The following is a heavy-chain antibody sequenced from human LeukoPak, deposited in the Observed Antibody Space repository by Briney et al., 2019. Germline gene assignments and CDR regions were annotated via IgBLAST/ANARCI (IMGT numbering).Heavy chain of an antibody. J-gene: IGHJ4*02. V-gene: IGHV3-15*01. CDR2: IKSKSGGGTT. D-gene: IGHD3-10*01. CDR1: GFTFNNAW. CDR3: TIYYYDSGSYGLIRY. Sequence: GGSLRLSCAASGFTFNNAWMSWVRQAPGKGLEWVGRIKSKSGGGTTDYAAPVKGVFTISRDDYKNTLYLQMNTLKAEDTAVYYCTIYYYDSGSYGLIRYWGQGTLVTVSS.